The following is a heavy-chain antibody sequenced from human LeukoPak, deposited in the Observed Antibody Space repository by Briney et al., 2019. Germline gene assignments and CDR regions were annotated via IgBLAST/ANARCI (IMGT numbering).Heavy chain of an antibody. CDR3: TRREAATINYFDF. D-gene: IGHD5-24*01. J-gene: IGHJ4*02. CDR1: GYTFTGYY. V-gene: IGHV1-2*02. Sequence: ASVKVSCKASGYTFTGYYIHWVRQAPGQGLEGMGWINPGTSGTIYSQKFQGRVTMTRDTSISTAYMELSSLISDDTAVYYCTRREAATINYFDFWGQGTLVTVSS. CDR2: INPGTSGT.